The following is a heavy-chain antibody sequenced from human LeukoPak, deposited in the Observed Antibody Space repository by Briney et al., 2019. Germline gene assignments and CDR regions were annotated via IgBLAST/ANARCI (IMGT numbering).Heavy chain of an antibody. V-gene: IGHV4-4*07. CDR2: IYTSGST. D-gene: IGHD4-11*01. CDR3: ARDGGGSNYVDYYYYYMDV. Sequence: LSLTCAVSGGSISSYYWSWIRQPAGKGLEWIGRIYTSGSTNYNPSLKSRGTMSVDTSKNQFSLKLSSVTAADTAVYYCARDGGGSNYVDYYYYYMDVWGKGTTATVSS. CDR1: GGSISSYY. J-gene: IGHJ6*03.